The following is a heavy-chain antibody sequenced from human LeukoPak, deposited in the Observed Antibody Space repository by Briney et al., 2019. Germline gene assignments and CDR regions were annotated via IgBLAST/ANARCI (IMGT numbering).Heavy chain of an antibody. CDR3: ARISLSGFWSTLNAFDI. Sequence: GASVKVSCKASGYTFKNYGISWVRQAPGQGLEWMGWISAYHGNTNYAQKFQGRVTMTTDTSTDTAYVEVRSLRSDDTALYYCARISLSGFWSTLNAFDIWGQGTMVTVSP. D-gene: IGHD2-2*03. J-gene: IGHJ3*02. CDR1: GYTFKNYG. CDR2: ISAYHGNT. V-gene: IGHV1-18*01.